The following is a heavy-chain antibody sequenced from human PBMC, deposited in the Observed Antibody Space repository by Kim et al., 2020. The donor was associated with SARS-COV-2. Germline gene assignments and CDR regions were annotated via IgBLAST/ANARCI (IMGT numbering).Heavy chain of an antibody. CDR1: GFTFSSYW. CDR2: INGDGSST. Sequence: GGSLRLSCAASGFTFSSYWMHWVRQAPGKGLVWVSRINGDGSSTMYADSVKGRFTISIDNAKNTLYLQMNSLRAEDTALYDCARGNYHGMDVWGQGTTDT. V-gene: IGHV3-74*03. CDR3: ARGNYHGMDV. D-gene: IGHD3-10*01. J-gene: IGHJ6*02.